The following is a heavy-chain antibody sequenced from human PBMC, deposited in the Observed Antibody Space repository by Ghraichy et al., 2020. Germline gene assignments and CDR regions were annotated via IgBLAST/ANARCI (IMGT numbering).Heavy chain of an antibody. CDR2: IDWDDDK. CDR1: GFSLSTSGMC. J-gene: IGHJ6*02. V-gene: IGHV2-70*11. Sequence: SGPTLVKPTQTLTLTCTFSGFSLSTSGMCVSWIRQPPGKALEWLARIDWDDDKYYSTSLKTRLTISKDTSKNQVVLTMTNMDPVDTATYYCARSRIQYYYYGMDVWGQGTTVTVSS. CDR3: ARSRIQYYYYGMDV.